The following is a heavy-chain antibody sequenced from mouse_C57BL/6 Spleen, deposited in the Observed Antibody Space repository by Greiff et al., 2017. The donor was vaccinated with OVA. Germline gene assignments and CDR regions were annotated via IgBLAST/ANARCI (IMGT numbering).Heavy chain of an antibody. J-gene: IGHJ3*01. D-gene: IGHD4-1*02. Sequence: QVQLQQPGTELVKPGASVKLSCKASGYTFTSYWMHWVKQRPGQGLEWIGNINPSNGGTNYNEKFKSKATLTVDKSSSTAYMQLSSLTSEASAVYSCARRAQLGGILFAYWGQGTLVTVSA. CDR2: INPSNGGT. V-gene: IGHV1-53*01. CDR1: GYTFTSYW. CDR3: ARRAQLGGILFAY.